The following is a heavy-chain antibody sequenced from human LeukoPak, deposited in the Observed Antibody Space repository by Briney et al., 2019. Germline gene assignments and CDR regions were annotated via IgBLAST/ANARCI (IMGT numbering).Heavy chain of an antibody. D-gene: IGHD3-10*01. CDR3: AKEWPPYGSGSYLIDY. Sequence: GGSLRLSCAASGFTFSSYGMHWVRQAPGKGLEWVAVISYDGSNKYYADSVKGRFTISRDNSKNTLYLQMNSLRAEDTAVYYCAKEWPPYGSGSYLIDYWGQGTLVTVSS. CDR1: GFTFSSYG. J-gene: IGHJ4*02. CDR2: ISYDGSNK. V-gene: IGHV3-30*18.